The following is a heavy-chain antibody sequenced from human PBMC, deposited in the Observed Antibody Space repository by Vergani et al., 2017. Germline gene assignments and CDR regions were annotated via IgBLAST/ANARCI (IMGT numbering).Heavy chain of an antibody. CDR1: GFTFSSYS. D-gene: IGHD4-23*01. J-gene: IGHJ1*01. CDR3: ANLYGGYTEH. CDR2: ISSSSSYI. V-gene: IGHV3-21*04. Sequence: EVQLVESGGGLVKPGGSLRLSCAASGFTFSSYSMNWVRQAPGKGLEWVSSISSSSSYIYYADSVKGRFTISRDNSKNTLYLQMNSLRAEDTAVYYCANLYGGYTEHWGQGTLVTVSS.